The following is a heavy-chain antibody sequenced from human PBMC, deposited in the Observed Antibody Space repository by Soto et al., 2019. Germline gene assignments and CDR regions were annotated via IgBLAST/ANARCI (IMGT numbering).Heavy chain of an antibody. CDR1: GFTFSTYG. V-gene: IGHV3-30*18. CDR2: ISYDGSNK. J-gene: IGHJ6*02. Sequence: PGGSLRLSCAVSGFTFSTYGMHWDRQAPGKGLEWVAVISYDGSNKYYGDSVKGRFTISRDNSKNTLYVQMNSLRAEDTAVYYCAKDQSVLQFDSSGYYSYFYGMDVWGQGTTVTVSS. CDR3: AKDQSVLQFDSSGYYSYFYGMDV. D-gene: IGHD3-22*01.